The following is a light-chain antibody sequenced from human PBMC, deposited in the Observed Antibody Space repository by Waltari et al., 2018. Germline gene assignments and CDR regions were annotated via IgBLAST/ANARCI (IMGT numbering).Light chain of an antibody. J-gene: IGKJ4*01. CDR2: DAS. CDR1: QGIRNF. CDR3: QQYYDLPLT. Sequence: DIQMTQAPSSLSASVGDIVSITCQASQGIRNFLNWFQLKPGKSPNVLIYDASNLRTVVPSRFRGRKSGTEVTVTISGLQPEDFATDIGQQYYDLPLTFGGGTKGES. V-gene: IGKV1-33*01.